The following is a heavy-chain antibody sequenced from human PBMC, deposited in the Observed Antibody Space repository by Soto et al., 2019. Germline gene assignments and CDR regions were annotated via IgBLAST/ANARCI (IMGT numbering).Heavy chain of an antibody. V-gene: IGHV3-72*01. Sequence: EVQLVESVGGLVQSGGSLRLSCAASGLTFSDHYMDWVRQAPGKGLEWVGRIRTKANFYTTEYAASVRGRFTISRDDSTNSLYLQMNSLKTEDTAVYYCAKDVTYYFGAGNYHYFDYWGQGTLVTVSS. D-gene: IGHD3-10*01. J-gene: IGHJ4*02. CDR3: AKDVTYYFGAGNYHYFDY. CDR1: GLTFSDHY. CDR2: IRTKANFYTT.